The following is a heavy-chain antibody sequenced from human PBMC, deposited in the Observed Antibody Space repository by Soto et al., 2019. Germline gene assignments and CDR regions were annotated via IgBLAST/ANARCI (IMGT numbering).Heavy chain of an antibody. CDR1: GGSISSSSYY. CDR3: ARHSREMATLEAFDI. V-gene: IGHV4-39*01. CDR2: IYYSGST. Sequence: QLQLQESGPGLVKPSETLSLTCTVSGGSISSSSYYWGWIRQPPGKGLEWIGSIYYSGSTYYNPSLKSRVTISVDTSKNQFARKLSSVTAADTAVYYSARHSREMATLEAFDIWGQGTMVTVSS. D-gene: IGHD5-12*01. J-gene: IGHJ3*02.